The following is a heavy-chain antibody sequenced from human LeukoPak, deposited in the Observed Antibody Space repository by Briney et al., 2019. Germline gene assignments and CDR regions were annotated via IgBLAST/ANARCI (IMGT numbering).Heavy chain of an antibody. CDR3: ARDGALLRYFDWLSAAYFDY. CDR2: INPNSGGT. D-gene: IGHD3-9*01. CDR1: GYTFTGYY. J-gene: IGHJ4*02. Sequence: RASVKVSCKASGYTFTGYYMHWVRQAPGQGLEWMGWINPNSGGTNYAQKSQGRVTMTRDTSISTAYMELSRLRSDDTAVYYCARDGALLRYFDWLSAAYFDYWGQGTLVTVSS. V-gene: IGHV1-2*02.